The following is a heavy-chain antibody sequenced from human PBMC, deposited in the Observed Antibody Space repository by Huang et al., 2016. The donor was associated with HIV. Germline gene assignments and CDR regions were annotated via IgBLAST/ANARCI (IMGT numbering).Heavy chain of an antibody. J-gene: IGHJ4*02. CDR2: INPRDGST. Sequence: QVQLVQSGAEVKKPGASVKVSCKASGSAFTSYYMHWVRQAPGQGLEGMGIINPRDGSTNYARKCQGRVTTTRDTSTNTVFMELSSLRSEDTAVYYCARDRDFYDSSGYWGFNYFDYWGQGTLVTVSS. CDR1: GSAFTSYY. D-gene: IGHD3-22*01. V-gene: IGHV1-46*01. CDR3: ARDRDFYDSSGYWGFNYFDY.